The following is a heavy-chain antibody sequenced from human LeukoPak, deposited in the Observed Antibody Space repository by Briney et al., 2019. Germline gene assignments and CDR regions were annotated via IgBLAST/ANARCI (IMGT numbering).Heavy chain of an antibody. J-gene: IGHJ3*02. CDR1: GFTFSSYA. CDR3: AKAPDGYSSGPDAFDI. D-gene: IGHD6-19*01. Sequence: GGSLRLSCAASGFTFSSYAMSWVRQAPGKGLEWVSAISGSGGSTYYADSVKGRFTISRDNSKNTLYLQMNSLRAEDTAVYYCAKAPDGYSSGPDAFDIWGQGTMVTVSS. CDR2: ISGSGGST. V-gene: IGHV3-23*01.